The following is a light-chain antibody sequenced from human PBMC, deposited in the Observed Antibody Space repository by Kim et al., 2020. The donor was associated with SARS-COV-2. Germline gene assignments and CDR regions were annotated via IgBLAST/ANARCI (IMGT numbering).Light chain of an antibody. V-gene: IGLV2-8*01. Sequence: QSALTQPPSASGSPGQSVTISCTGTSSDVGGYNYVSWYQQHPGKAPKLMIYEVSKRPSGVPDRFSGSKSGNTASLTVSGLQAEDEADYYCSSYAGSNNWTFGGDTQLTVL. CDR2: EVS. CDR1: SSDVGGYNY. J-gene: IGLJ7*01. CDR3: SSYAGSNNWT.